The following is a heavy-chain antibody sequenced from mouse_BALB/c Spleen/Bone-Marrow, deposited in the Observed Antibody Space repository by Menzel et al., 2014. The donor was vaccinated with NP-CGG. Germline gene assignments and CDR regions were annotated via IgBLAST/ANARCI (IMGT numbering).Heavy chain of an antibody. Sequence: EVQLQESGAELVKPGASVKLSCTASGFNIKDTYMHWVKQRPEQGLEWIGRIDPANGNTKYDPKFQGKATITADTSSNPAYLQVSSLTSEDTAVYYCARWEYYAMDYWGQGTSVTVSS. CDR3: ARWEYYAMDY. J-gene: IGHJ4*01. CDR1: GFNIKDTY. CDR2: IDPANGNT. V-gene: IGHV14-3*02. D-gene: IGHD4-1*01.